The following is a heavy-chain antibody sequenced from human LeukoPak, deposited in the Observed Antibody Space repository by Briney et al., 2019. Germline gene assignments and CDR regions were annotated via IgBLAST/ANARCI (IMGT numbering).Heavy chain of an antibody. CDR2: ISAPSSGGT. D-gene: IGHD3-22*01. Sequence: GGSLRLSCAASGFTVSSNYMSWVRQAPGKGLEWVSAISAPSSGGTYYADSVKGRFTISRDNSKNTLYLQMNSLRAEDTAVYYCAKRYYDNSGWFDYWGQGTLVTVSS. J-gene: IGHJ4*02. CDR1: GFTVSSNY. CDR3: AKRYYDNSGWFDY. V-gene: IGHV3-23*01.